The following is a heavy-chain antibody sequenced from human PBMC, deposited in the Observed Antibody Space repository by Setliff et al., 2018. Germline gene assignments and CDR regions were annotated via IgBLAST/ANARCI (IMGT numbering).Heavy chain of an antibody. CDR3: VRGARFHYFDS. D-gene: IGHD3-10*01. CDR2: IFRDGTER. Sequence: QPGGSLRLSCAASGFTFSDYWMHWVRQAPGKGLMWVARIFRDGTERAYADSVRGRFTISRDNAKSMLYVQLKSLRVEDTAIYYCVRGARFHYFDSWGQGTPVTVSS. J-gene: IGHJ4*02. CDR1: GFTFSDYW. V-gene: IGHV3-74*01.